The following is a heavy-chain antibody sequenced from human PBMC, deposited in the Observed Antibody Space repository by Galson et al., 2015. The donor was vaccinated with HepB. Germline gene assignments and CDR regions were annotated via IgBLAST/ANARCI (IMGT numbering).Heavy chain of an antibody. CDR2: IYYTGNT. CDR3: ARAAGDSSTYANDY. Sequence: ETLSLTCTVSGASISSSLYYWVWVRQPPEKGLEWIGSIYYTGNTYYKSSLKSRVTISADMSKNQFSLKVNSVTAADTAVYYCARAAGDSSTYANDYWGQGALVTVPS. D-gene: IGHD5-18*01. V-gene: IGHV4-39*07. CDR1: GASISSSLYY. J-gene: IGHJ4*02.